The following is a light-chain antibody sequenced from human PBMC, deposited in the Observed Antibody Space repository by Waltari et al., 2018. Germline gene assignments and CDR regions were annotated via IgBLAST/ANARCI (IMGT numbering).Light chain of an antibody. J-gene: IGKJ4*01. CDR2: DAS. V-gene: IGKV1-12*01. Sequence: DIQMTQSPSSVSASVGGRVTITCRASRDISRWLAWYQQKPGKAPKFLIYDASTLQSGVPSRFSGSGSGREFTLTITSLQPEDFSTYYCQQGNDFPLTFGGGTKVEMK. CDR1: RDISRW. CDR3: QQGNDFPLT.